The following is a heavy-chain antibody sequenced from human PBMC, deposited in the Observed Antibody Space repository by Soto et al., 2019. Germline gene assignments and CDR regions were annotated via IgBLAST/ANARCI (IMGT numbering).Heavy chain of an antibody. CDR2: IDPNSGNT. CDR1: GYTFTSYD. CDR3: ARVRSSWSAFDI. V-gene: IGHV1-8*01. D-gene: IGHD6-13*01. J-gene: IGHJ3*02. Sequence: QVQLVQSGAEVKKPGASVKVSCKASGYTFTSYDINWVRQAPGQGLEWMGWIDPNSGNTGYAQKFQGRVTMTRNASISTAYMELSGLRSEDTAVFYCARVRSSWSAFDIWGQGTMVTVSS.